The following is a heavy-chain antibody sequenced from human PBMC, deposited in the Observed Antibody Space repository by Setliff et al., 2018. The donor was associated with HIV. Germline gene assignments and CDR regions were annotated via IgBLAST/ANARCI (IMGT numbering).Heavy chain of an antibody. CDR3: ARAPITIFGVIIIPVYFDP. V-gene: IGHV4-39*01. J-gene: IGHJ4*02. CDR2: VYYSGST. D-gene: IGHD3-3*01. Sequence: KTSETLSLTCTVSGGSISSSSYYWGWIRQPPGKGLEWIGSVYYSGSTYYNQSLKSRVTISVDTSKNQFSLKLSSVTAAGTAVYYCARAPITIFGVIIIPVYFDPWGQGTLVTVSS. CDR1: GGSISSSSYY.